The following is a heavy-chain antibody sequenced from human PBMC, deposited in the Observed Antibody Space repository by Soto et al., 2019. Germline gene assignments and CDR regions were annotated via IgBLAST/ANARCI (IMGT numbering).Heavy chain of an antibody. Sequence: PGGSLRLSCAASGFTFSSYGMHWVRQAPGRGLEWVAVIWYDGSNKYYADSVKGRFTISRDNSKNTLYLQMNSLRAEDKAVYYCARHWTLAAADHYGMDDWGQGTTLTVSS. CDR2: IWYDGSNK. V-gene: IGHV3-33*01. J-gene: IGHJ6*02. CDR1: GFTFSSYG. CDR3: ARHWTLAAADHYGMDD. D-gene: IGHD6-13*01.